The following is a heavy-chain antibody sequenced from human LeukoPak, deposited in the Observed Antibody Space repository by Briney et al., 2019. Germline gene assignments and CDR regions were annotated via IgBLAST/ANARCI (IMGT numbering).Heavy chain of an antibody. Sequence: ASVKVSCKASGGTFSSYAISWVRQAPGQGLEWMGWISAYNGNTNYAQKLQGRVTMTTDTSTSTAYMELRSLRSDDTAVYYCARDDPMIVVVITYYYYGMDVWGQGTTVTVSS. CDR3: ARDDPMIVVVITYYYYGMDV. CDR2: ISAYNGNT. CDR1: GGTFSSYA. J-gene: IGHJ6*02. V-gene: IGHV1-18*01. D-gene: IGHD3-22*01.